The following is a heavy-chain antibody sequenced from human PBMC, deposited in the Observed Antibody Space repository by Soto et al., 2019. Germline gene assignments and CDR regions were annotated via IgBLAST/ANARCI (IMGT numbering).Heavy chain of an antibody. CDR3: TRVSTQLYGDYCFDY. J-gene: IGHJ4*02. CDR2: ISTYNRNT. V-gene: IGHV1-18*01. Sequence: QVQLVQSGAEVKKPGASVKVSCKASGYTFTTYGISWVRQAPGQGLEWMGWISTYNRNTNYAQKFQGRVTMTTDTSTRTTYMELRSLRSDETAEYYCTRVSTQLYGDYCFDYWGQGTLVTVSS. D-gene: IGHD4-17*01. CDR1: GYTFTTYG.